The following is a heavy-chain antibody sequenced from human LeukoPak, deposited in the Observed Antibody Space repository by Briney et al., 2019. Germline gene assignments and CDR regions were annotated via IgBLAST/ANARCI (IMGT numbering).Heavy chain of an antibody. V-gene: IGHV3-30-3*01. CDR2: ISYDGSNK. D-gene: IGHD1-7*01. CDR3: ARDRTTYYYYGMDV. J-gene: IGHJ6*02. CDR1: GFTFSSYA. Sequence: GRSLRLSCAASGFTFSSYAMHWVRQAPGKGLEWVAVISYDGSNKYYADSVKGRFTISRDNSKNTVYLQMNSLRVEDTAVYYCARDRTTYYYYGMDVWGQGTTVTVSS.